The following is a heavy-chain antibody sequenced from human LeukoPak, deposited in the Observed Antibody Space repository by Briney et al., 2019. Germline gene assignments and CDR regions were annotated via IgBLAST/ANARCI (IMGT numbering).Heavy chain of an antibody. D-gene: IGHD3-10*01. J-gene: IGHJ6*03. Sequence: SETLSLTCTVSGGSLSSSSYYWGWIRQPPGKGLEWIGSIYYSGSTYYNPSLKSRVTISVDTSKNQFSLKLSSVTAADTAVYYCARASSTYGSGSYYRVYYYYMDVWGKGTTVTVSS. CDR3: ARASSTYGSGSYYRVYYYYMDV. V-gene: IGHV4-39*07. CDR1: GGSLSSSSYY. CDR2: IYYSGST.